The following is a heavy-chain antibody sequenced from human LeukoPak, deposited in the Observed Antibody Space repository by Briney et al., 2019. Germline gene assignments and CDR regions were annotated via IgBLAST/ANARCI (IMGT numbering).Heavy chain of an antibody. J-gene: IGHJ3*02. CDR3: ARARGSSSFFDAFDI. CDR1: GGSFSGYY. CDR2: IYYSGST. Sequence: SETLSLTCAVYGGSFSGYYWSWIRQPPGKGLEWIGYIYYSGSTNYNPSLKSRVTISVDTSKNQFSLKLSSVTAADTAVYYCARARGSSSFFDAFDIWGQGTMVTVSS. D-gene: IGHD6-13*01. V-gene: IGHV4-59*01.